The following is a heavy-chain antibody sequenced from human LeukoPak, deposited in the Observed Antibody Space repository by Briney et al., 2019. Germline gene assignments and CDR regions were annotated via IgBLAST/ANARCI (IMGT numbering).Heavy chain of an antibody. CDR2: IYHSGST. J-gene: IGHJ4*02. V-gene: IGHV4-4*02. CDR3: ARGYYDSSGYYFDY. Sequence: SGTLSLTCAVFGGSISSSNWWSWVRQPPGKGLEWIGEIYHSGSTNYNPSLKSRVTISVDKSKNQFSLKLSSVTAADTAVYYCARGYYDSSGYYFDYWGQGTLVTVSS. CDR1: GGSISSSNW. D-gene: IGHD3-22*01.